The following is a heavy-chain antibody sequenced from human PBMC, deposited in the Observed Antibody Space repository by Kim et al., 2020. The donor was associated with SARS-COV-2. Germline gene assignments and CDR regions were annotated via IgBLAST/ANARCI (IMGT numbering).Heavy chain of an antibody. V-gene: IGHV1-18*01. CDR3: ARVIQPGAMVIYYFDY. J-gene: IGHJ4*02. Sequence: ASVKVSCKASGYTFTSYGISWVRQAPGQGLEWMGWISAYNGNTNYAQKLQGRVTMTTDTSTSTAYMELRSLRSDDTAVYYCARVIQPGAMVIYYFDYWGQGTLVTVSS. CDR2: ISAYNGNT. D-gene: IGHD5-18*01. CDR1: GYTFTSYG.